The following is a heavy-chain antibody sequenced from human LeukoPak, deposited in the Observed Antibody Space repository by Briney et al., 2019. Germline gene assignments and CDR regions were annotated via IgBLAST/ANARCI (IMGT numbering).Heavy chain of an antibody. CDR3: ANSIAAARGYYFDY. CDR1: GFTFSRYA. CDR2: ISSTGEST. V-gene: IGHV3-23*01. D-gene: IGHD6-13*01. J-gene: IGHJ4*02. Sequence: PGGSLRLSCAASGFTFSRYAMNWVRQAPGKRPEWVSAISSTGESTFYADSVKGRFTISRDNSKNTLYLQMTSLTAEDTAIYYCANSIAAARGYYFDYWGQGTLVTVSS.